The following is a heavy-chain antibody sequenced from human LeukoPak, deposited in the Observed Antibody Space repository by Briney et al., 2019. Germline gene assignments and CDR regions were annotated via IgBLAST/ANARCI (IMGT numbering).Heavy chain of an antibody. V-gene: IGHV1-46*02. CDR1: GYTFNTYY. CDR3: ARGPRGQRFDY. CDR2: INPGGGDT. Sequence: ASVKVSCKASGYTFNTYYIHWVRQAPGQGLEWMGLINPGGGDTSYAQNLQGRVTMTRDTSTSTVYMELSSLISEDTAVYYCARGPRGQRFDYWGQGPLVTVSS. D-gene: IGHD1-1*01. J-gene: IGHJ4*02.